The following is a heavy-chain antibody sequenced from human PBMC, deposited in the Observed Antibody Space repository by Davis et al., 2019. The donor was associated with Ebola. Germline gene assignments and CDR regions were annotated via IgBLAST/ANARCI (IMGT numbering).Heavy chain of an antibody. Sequence: GGSLRLSCAASGFTFSSYAMSWVRQAPGTVLHFVSSISSSSSYIYYADSVKGRFTISRDNAKNSLYLQMNSLRAEDTAVYYCARTTFGGIIASWGQGTLVSVSS. CDR3: ARTTFGGIIAS. CDR1: GFTFSSYA. J-gene: IGHJ4*02. CDR2: ISSSSSYI. D-gene: IGHD3-16*02. V-gene: IGHV3-21*01.